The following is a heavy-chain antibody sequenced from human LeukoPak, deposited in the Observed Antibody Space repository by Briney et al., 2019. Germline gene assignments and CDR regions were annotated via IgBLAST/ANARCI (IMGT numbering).Heavy chain of an antibody. V-gene: IGHV6-1*01. Sequence: SQTLSLTCAISGDSVSSNSAALNWIRQSPSRGLEWLGRTYYRSKWYNDYAVSVKSRITINPDTSKNQFSLQLNSVTPEDTAVYYCARGERYCSSTSCQYYFDYWGQGTLVTVSS. CDR2: TYYRSKWYN. J-gene: IGHJ4*02. D-gene: IGHD2-2*01. CDR3: ARGERYCSSTSCQYYFDY. CDR1: GDSVSSNSAA.